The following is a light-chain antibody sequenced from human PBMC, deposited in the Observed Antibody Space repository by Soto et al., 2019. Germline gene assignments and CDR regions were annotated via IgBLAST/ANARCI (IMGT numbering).Light chain of an antibody. CDR1: QIVSGKY. CDR3: QQHHNWPST. J-gene: IGKJ1*01. Sequence: EIVLTQSPATLSLSPGERATLSCRASQIVSGKYLAWYHQRPGQAPRVLIYGASSRATGIPARFSGSGSGTEFTLTISGLQSEDFAVYYCQQHHNWPSTFGQGTKVDIK. CDR2: GAS. V-gene: IGKV3-15*01.